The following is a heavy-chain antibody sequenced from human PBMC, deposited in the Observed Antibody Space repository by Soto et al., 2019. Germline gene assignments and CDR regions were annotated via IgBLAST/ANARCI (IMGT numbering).Heavy chain of an antibody. CDR1: GGSISSYY. CDR3: AREGLPYNWFDP. J-gene: IGHJ5*02. CDR2: IYYSGST. V-gene: IGHV4-59*01. D-gene: IGHD5-12*01. Sequence: SETLSLTCTVSGGSISSYYWSWIRQPPGKGLEWIGYIYYSGSTNYNPSLKSRVTISVDTSKNQFSLKMSSVTAADTAVYYCAREGLPYNWFDPWGQGTLVTVSS.